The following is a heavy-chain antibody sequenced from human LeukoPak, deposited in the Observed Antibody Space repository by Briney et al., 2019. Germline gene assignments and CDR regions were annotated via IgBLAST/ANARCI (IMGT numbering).Heavy chain of an antibody. V-gene: IGHV3-7*01. J-gene: IGHJ3*01. CDR1: GFTFSTFW. CDR2: LRQGGSEK. D-gene: IGHD2-8*01. Sequence: PGGSLRLSCAASGFTFSTFWMSWVRQAPGKGLEFVASLRQGGSEKYIVDSMKGRFTISGDIAKNSLYLDINGLRVEDTAVYYCATCFNGADAGFDFWGQGTMVTVSS. CDR3: ATCFNGADAGFDF.